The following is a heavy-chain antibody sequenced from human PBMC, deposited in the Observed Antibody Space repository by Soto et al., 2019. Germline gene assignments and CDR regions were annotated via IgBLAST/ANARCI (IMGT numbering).Heavy chain of an antibody. CDR1: GFTFSSYA. Sequence: GGSLRLSCAASGFTFSSYAMSWVRQAPGKGLEWVSAISGSGGSTYYADSVKGRFTISRDNSKNTLYLQMNSLRAEDTAVYYCAKFFDFWSGQSPLYGMYVWGQGTTVTVSS. CDR3: AKFFDFWSGQSPLYGMYV. J-gene: IGHJ6*02. V-gene: IGHV3-23*01. D-gene: IGHD3-3*01. CDR2: ISGSGGST.